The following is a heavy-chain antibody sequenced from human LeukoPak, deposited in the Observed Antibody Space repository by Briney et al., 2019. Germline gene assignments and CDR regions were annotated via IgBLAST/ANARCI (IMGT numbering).Heavy chain of an antibody. D-gene: IGHD3-3*01. CDR3: ARYYDFLSYMDV. J-gene: IGHJ6*03. V-gene: IGHV4-30-4*08. Sequence: SETLSLTCTVSAGSISSGENYWSWIPQPPGKGLEWVGYIYYSERTYSNPSRKSRLAIRVDPSNNLLSLELNSVTPVDTVLYYCARYYDFLSYMDVWGKGTTVTVSS. CDR1: AGSISSGENY. CDR2: IYYSERT.